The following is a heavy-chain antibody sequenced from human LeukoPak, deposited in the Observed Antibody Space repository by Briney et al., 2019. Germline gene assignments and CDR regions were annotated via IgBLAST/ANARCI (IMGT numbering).Heavy chain of an antibody. CDR1: GFTFSSYS. CDR3: ARDIAARPLVFDY. Sequence: GGSLRLSCAASGFTFSSYSMNWVRQAPGKGLEWVSSISSSSSYIYYADSVKGRFTISRDNAKNSLYLQMNRLRAEDTAVYYCARDIAARPLVFDYWGQGTLVTVSS. J-gene: IGHJ4*02. CDR2: ISSSSSYI. D-gene: IGHD6-6*01. V-gene: IGHV3-21*01.